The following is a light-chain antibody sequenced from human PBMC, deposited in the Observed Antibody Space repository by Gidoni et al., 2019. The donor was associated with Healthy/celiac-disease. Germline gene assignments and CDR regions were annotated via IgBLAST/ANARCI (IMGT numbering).Light chain of an antibody. Sequence: IVMSQSPDSLSVSLCERATIYCKSSLSVLYSTNNKNYLAWYQQKPGQAPKLLIYWASTRESGVPARFSGSGSGTDFTLTISSLQAEDVAVYYCQQYNSYPRTFGRGTKLEIK. V-gene: IGKV4-1*01. J-gene: IGKJ2*02. CDR2: WAS. CDR3: QQYNSYPRT. CDR1: LSVLYSTNNKNY.